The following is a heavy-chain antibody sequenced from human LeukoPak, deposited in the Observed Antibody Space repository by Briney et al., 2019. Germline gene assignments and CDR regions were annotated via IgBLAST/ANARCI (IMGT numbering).Heavy chain of an antibody. CDR2: ISGSGGST. V-gene: IGHV3-23*01. Sequence: GGSLRLSCAASGFIFSSYAMSWVRQAPGKGLECEWVSGISGSGGSTNYADSVKGRFTISRDNSKNTLYLQMDSLRAEDTAVYYCAKDRDGYNPSNFDYWGQGTLVAVSS. CDR1: GFIFSSYA. D-gene: IGHD5-24*01. J-gene: IGHJ4*02. CDR3: AKDRDGYNPSNFDY.